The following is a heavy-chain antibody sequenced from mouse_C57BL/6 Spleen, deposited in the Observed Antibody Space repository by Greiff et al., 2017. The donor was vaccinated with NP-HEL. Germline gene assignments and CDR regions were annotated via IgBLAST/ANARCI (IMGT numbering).Heavy chain of an antibody. J-gene: IGHJ4*01. Sequence: QVQLQQSGAELVKPGASVKISCKASGYAFSSSWMNWVKQRPGKGLEWIGQIYPGDGDTNYNGKFKGKATLTADKSSSTAYMQLSSLTSEDSAVYFGARDYYGGVDYWGQGTSVTVSS. CDR2: IYPGDGDT. V-gene: IGHV1-80*01. CDR1: GYAFSSSW. CDR3: ARDYYGGVDY. D-gene: IGHD1-1*01.